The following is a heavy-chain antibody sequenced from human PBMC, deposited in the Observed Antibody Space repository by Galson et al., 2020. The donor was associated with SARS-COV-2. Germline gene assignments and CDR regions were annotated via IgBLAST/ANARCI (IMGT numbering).Heavy chain of an antibody. Sequence: GGSLRLSCAASGFVFSTYTMSWVRQAPGKGLQWVSAISGGTGGTYYADSVRGRFTVSRDNPKNTLYLQMNSLRAEDTAIYYCAKETRPDNGWSIDNWGQGTLVTVSS. CDR2: ISGGTGGT. J-gene: IGHJ4*02. CDR1: GFVFSTYT. CDR3: AKETRPDNGWSIDN. V-gene: IGHV3-23*01. D-gene: IGHD6-19*01.